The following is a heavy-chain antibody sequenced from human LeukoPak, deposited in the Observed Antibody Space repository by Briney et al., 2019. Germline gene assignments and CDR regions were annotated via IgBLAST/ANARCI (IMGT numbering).Heavy chain of an antibody. J-gene: IGHJ4*02. CDR3: ARGGRSGSYSFDC. CDR2: IYYSGST. D-gene: IGHD1-26*01. CDR1: GGSISSGDYY. Sequence: SETLSLTCTVSGGSISSGDYYWSWIRQPPGKGLEWIGYIYYSGSTYYNPSLKSRVTISVDTSKDQFSLKLSSVTAADTAVYYCARGGRSGSYSFDCWGRGTLVTVSS. V-gene: IGHV4-30-4*08.